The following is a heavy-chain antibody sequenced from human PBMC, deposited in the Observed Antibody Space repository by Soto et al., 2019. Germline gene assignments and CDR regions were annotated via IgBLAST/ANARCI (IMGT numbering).Heavy chain of an antibody. CDR3: ARAHYDILTGYYRRDRLKYCFDY. J-gene: IGHJ4*02. Sequence: GGSLRLSCAASGFTFSSYWMSWVRQAPGKGLEWVANIKQDGSEKYYVDSVKGRFTISRDNAKNSLYLQMNSLRAEDTAVYYCARAHYDILTGYYRRDRLKYCFDYWGQGTLVTVSS. CDR1: GFTFSSYW. D-gene: IGHD3-9*01. V-gene: IGHV3-7*01. CDR2: IKQDGSEK.